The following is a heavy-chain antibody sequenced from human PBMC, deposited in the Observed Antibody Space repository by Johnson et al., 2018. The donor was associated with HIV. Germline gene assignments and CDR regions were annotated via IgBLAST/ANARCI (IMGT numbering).Heavy chain of an antibody. CDR3: ARDKGWGTFDI. D-gene: IGHD3-16*01. J-gene: IGHJ3*02. CDR1: GFTFSSYA. Sequence: QVQLVESGGGVVQPGRSLRLSCAASGFTFSSYAMHWVRQAPGKGLEWVAVISYDGSNKYYADSVKGRFTISRDNAKNSLYLQLNSLRAEDTAVFYCARDKGWGTFDIWGQGTMVTVSS. CDR2: ISYDGSNK. V-gene: IGHV3-30-3*01.